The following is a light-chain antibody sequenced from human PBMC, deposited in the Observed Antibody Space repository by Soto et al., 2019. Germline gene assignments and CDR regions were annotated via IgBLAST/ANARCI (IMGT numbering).Light chain of an antibody. V-gene: IGKV3-11*01. CDR1: QSVRSY. J-gene: IGKJ5*01. Sequence: EIVLTQSPATLSLSPGERATLSCRASQSVRSYLAWYQQKPGQAPRLLIYDASTRATGIPPRFSGSGSGTDFTLTISSLEPEDFAVYYCQQRSIWPPSITFCQGTRLEIK. CDR3: QQRSIWPPSIT. CDR2: DAS.